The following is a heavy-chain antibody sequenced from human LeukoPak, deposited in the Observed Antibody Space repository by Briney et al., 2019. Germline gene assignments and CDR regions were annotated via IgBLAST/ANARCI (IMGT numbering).Heavy chain of an antibody. J-gene: IGHJ5*02. Sequence: SGPTLVNPTQTLTLTCTFSGFSLNTLGAGVAWIRQPPGKALEWLALIFWDDDKRYSPSLKSRLTLTKDTSKSQVVLTMTHMDPVDTGTYYCAHTHYYGSGLDHWSQGTLVTVSS. CDR2: IFWDDDK. V-gene: IGHV2-5*02. CDR1: GFSLNTLGAG. CDR3: AHTHYYGSGLDH. D-gene: IGHD3-10*01.